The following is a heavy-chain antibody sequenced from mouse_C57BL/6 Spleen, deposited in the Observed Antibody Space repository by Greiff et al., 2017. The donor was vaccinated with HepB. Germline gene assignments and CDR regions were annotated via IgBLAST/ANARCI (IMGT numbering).Heavy chain of an antibody. CDR3: VSGSSGAMDY. V-gene: IGHV10-1*01. J-gene: IGHJ4*01. CDR2: IRSKSNNYAT. Sequence: EVQLVESGGGLVQPKGSLKLSCAASGFSFNTYAMNWVRQAPGKGLEWVARIRSKSNNYATYYADSVKDRFTISRDDSESMLYLQMNNLKTEDTAMYYCVSGSSGAMDYWGQGTSVTVSS. CDR1: GFSFNTYA. D-gene: IGHD1-1*01.